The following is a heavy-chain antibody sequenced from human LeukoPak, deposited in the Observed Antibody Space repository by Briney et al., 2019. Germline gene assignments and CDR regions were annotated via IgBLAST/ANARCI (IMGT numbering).Heavy chain of an antibody. Sequence: ASVKVSCKASGYTFTGYHMHWVRQAPGQGLEWMGRINPNSGDTNYAQKFQGRVAMTRDTSISTAFMELTRLRSDDTAVYYCARDAVMTTVTTDVYFDYWGQGTLVTVSS. V-gene: IGHV1-2*06. J-gene: IGHJ4*02. D-gene: IGHD4-11*01. CDR1: GYTFTGYH. CDR2: INPNSGDT. CDR3: ARDAVMTTVTTDVYFDY.